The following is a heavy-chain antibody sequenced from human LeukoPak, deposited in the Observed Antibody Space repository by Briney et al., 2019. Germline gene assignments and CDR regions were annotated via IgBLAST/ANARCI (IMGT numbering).Heavy chain of an antibody. Sequence: ASVKVSCKASGYSFTSYYMHWVRQAPGQGLEWMGFINPSGSSAAYAQKFQGRLTMTRDMFTSTAYMELRSLRSDDTAVYYCARHQKAYSSGWYGVQKSNNWFDPWGQGTLVTVSS. CDR3: ARHQKAYSSGWYGVQKSNNWFDP. D-gene: IGHD6-19*01. V-gene: IGHV1-46*01. CDR1: GYSFTSYY. J-gene: IGHJ5*02. CDR2: INPSGSSA.